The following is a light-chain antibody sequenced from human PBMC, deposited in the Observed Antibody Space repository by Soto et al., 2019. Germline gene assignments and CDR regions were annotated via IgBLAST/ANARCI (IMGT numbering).Light chain of an antibody. CDR1: QSVSFH. CDR3: QQYKNWPPLT. V-gene: IGKV3-15*01. Sequence: EIVMTQSPATLSVSPGETATLSCRASQSVSFHLAWYQQKPGQGPRLLIYGAFTRATGIPARFSGSGSGTDFTLTISSLQSKDFAVYYCQQYKNWPPLTFGGGTKVEIK. J-gene: IGKJ4*01. CDR2: GAF.